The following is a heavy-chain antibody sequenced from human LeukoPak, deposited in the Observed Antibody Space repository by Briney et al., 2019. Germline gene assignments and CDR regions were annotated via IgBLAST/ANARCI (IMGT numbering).Heavy chain of an antibody. D-gene: IGHD3-9*01. CDR3: AREGRYFDWLWLSYYFDY. Sequence: GASVKVSCKASGYTFTSYGISWVRQAPGQGLEWMGWISAYNGNTNYAQKLQGRVTMTTDTSTSTAYMELRSLRSDDTAVYYCAREGRYFDWLWLSYYFDYWGQGTLVTVSS. J-gene: IGHJ4*02. V-gene: IGHV1-18*01. CDR2: ISAYNGNT. CDR1: GYTFTSYG.